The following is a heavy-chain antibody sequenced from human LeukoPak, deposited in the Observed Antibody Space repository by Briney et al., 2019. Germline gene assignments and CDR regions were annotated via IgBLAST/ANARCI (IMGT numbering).Heavy chain of an antibody. Sequence: ASVKVSCKASGYTFTGYYMHWVRQAPGQGLEWMGWNNPNSGGTNYAQKFQGRVTMTRDTSISTAYMELSRLRSDDTAVYYCARDLGYYYDSSGYPLRYYFDYWGQGTLVTVSS. J-gene: IGHJ4*02. V-gene: IGHV1-2*02. D-gene: IGHD3-22*01. CDR3: ARDLGYYYDSSGYPLRYYFDY. CDR1: GYTFTGYY. CDR2: NNPNSGGT.